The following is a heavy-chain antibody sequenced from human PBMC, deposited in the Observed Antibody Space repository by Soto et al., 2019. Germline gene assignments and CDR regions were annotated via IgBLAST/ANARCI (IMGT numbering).Heavy chain of an antibody. D-gene: IGHD2-15*01. V-gene: IGHV3-33*01. CDR2: IWYDGSNK. CDR3: ARGPYCSGGSCYSHFDY. CDR1: GFTFSSYG. J-gene: IGHJ4*02. Sequence: QVQLVESGGGVVQPGRSLRLSCAASGFTFSSYGMHWVRQAPGKGLEWVAVIWYDGSNKYYADSVKGRFTISRDNAENALYLQMNRLRAEDTAVYYCARGPYCSGGSCYSHFDYWGQGTLVTVSS.